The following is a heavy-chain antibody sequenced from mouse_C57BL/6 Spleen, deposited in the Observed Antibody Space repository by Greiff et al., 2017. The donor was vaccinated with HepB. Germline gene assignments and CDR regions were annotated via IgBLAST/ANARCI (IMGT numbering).Heavy chain of an antibody. J-gene: IGHJ1*03. Sequence: EVQVVESGGGLVKPGGSLKLSCAASGFTFSSYAMSWVRQTPEKRLEWVATISDGGSYTYYPDNVKGRFTISRDNAKNNLYLEMSHLKSEDTAMYYCARDRGTTVVAHWYFDVWGTGTTVTVSS. V-gene: IGHV5-4*01. CDR1: GFTFSSYA. D-gene: IGHD1-1*01. CDR3: ARDRGTTVVAHWYFDV. CDR2: ISDGGSYT.